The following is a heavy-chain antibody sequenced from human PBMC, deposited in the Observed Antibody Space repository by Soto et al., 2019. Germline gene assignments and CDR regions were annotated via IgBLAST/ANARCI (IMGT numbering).Heavy chain of an antibody. CDR2: IKQDGSEK. V-gene: IGHV3-7*01. CDR1: GFTFSGYW. CDR3: ARDYRAATIKGVGYFDL. D-gene: IGHD5-12*01. J-gene: IGHJ2*01. Sequence: EVQLVESGGGLVQPGGSLRLSCAASGFTFSGYWMSWVRQAPGKGLEWVANIKQDGSEKYYVDSVKGRFTISRDNAKNSLYLQMNSLRAEDTAVYYCARDYRAATIKGVGYFDLWGRGTLVTVSS.